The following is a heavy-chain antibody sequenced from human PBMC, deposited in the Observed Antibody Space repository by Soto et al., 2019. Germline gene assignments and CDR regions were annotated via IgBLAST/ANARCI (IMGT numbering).Heavy chain of an antibody. D-gene: IGHD3-10*01. J-gene: IGHJ4*02. Sequence: ASVKVSCKASGNTFTSYDINWVRQATGHGLEWMGWINPNSGNIGYAQKFQGRVTMTRDTAIRTAYMEVSRLRSDDTAVYYCAGGRASGSYYLLDYWGQGTLATVSS. CDR3: AGGRASGSYYLLDY. CDR2: INPNSGNI. V-gene: IGHV1-8*01. CDR1: GNTFTSYD.